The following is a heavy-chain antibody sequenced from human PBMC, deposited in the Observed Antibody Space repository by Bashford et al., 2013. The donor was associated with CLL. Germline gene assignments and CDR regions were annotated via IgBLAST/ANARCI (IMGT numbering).Heavy chain of an antibody. J-gene: IGHJ4*02. D-gene: IGHD3-3*01. V-gene: IGHV1-69*13. CDR2: IIPIFGYS. CDR3: ARLPKSWHYDFWSGYWGPLLCTY. Sequence: SVKGLLQGLLGGTFSSYAISWVRQAPGQGLEWMGGIIPIFGYSKLRTEVPRAESRLPADESTSTAYMELSSLRSEDTAVYYCARLPKSWHYDFWSGYWGPLLCTYWGRGNRRVTVSS. CDR1: GGTFSSYA.